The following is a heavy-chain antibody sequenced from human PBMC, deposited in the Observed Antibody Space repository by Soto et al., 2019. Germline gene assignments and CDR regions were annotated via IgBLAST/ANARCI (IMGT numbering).Heavy chain of an antibody. CDR3: AKASTIRGGGYFDF. J-gene: IGHJ4*02. V-gene: IGHV3-9*01. D-gene: IGHD5-12*01. CDR2: INWNSVTL. Sequence: EVQLVESGGGLEQPGRSLRLSCVASGFIFDDYAMHWVRQAPGKGLEWVSGINWNSVTLIYADSVKGRFTISRDNAKNSLYLQMNSLPAEDTAFYYGAKASTIRGGGYFDFWGQGTLVTVSS. CDR1: GFIFDDYA.